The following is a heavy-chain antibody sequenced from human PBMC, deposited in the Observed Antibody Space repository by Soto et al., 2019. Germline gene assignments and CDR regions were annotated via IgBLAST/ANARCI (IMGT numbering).Heavy chain of an antibody. D-gene: IGHD3-22*01. Sequence: WSLRLSCAASGFTFSSYSMNWVRQAPGKGLEWVSSISSSSSYIYYADSVKGRFTISRDNAKNSLYLQMNSLRAEDTAVYYCARREVEKYYYDSSGYYSYYFDYWGQGTLVTVSS. V-gene: IGHV3-21*01. CDR2: ISSSSSYI. CDR3: ARREVEKYYYDSSGYYSYYFDY. CDR1: GFTFSSYS. J-gene: IGHJ4*02.